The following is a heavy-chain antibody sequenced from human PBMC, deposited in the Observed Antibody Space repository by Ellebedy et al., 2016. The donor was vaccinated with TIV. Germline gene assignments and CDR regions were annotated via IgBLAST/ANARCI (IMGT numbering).Heavy chain of an antibody. D-gene: IGHD2-2*01. Sequence: ASVKVSCXASGYTFTSYDINWVRQATGQGLEWMGWMNPNSGNTGYAQKFQGRVTMTRNTSISTAYMELSSLRSEDTAVYYCARGHPGYCSSTSCYGVDVWGKGTTVTVSS. CDR3: ARGHPGYCSSTSCYGVDV. J-gene: IGHJ6*04. CDR1: GYTFTSYD. CDR2: MNPNSGNT. V-gene: IGHV1-8*01.